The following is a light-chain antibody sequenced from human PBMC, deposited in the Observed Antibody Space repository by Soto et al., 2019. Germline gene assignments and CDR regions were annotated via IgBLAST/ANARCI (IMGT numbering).Light chain of an antibody. CDR1: QIVSMN. CDR2: GAS. J-gene: IGKJ1*01. Sequence: EIVVTQSPATLSVSPGEGATLSCRASQIVSMNLAWYQQKPGQAPRLLIYGASTRATGIPARFSGSGSGTEFTLTISSLQSEDSAVYYCQQYYNWPRTFGQGTKVEI. V-gene: IGKV3-15*01. CDR3: QQYYNWPRT.